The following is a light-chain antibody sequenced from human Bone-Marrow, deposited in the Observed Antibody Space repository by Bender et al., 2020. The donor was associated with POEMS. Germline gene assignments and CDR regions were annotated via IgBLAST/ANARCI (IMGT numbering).Light chain of an antibody. CDR2: GVY. Sequence: QSALTQPASVSGSPGQSVTISCTGTSSDVGGYNYVSWYQQHPGKAPRLMIYGVYERPSGVPGRFSGSKSGNTASLTVSGLQAEDEADYYCSSYRGSSDRDHRHVVFGGGTKLTVL. J-gene: IGLJ2*01. V-gene: IGLV2-8*01. CDR3: SSYRGSSDRDHRHVV. CDR1: SSDVGGYNY.